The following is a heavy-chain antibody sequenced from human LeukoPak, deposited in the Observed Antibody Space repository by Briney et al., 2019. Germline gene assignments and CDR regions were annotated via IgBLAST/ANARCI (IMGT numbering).Heavy chain of an antibody. V-gene: IGHV3-30*02. Sequence: GGSLRLSCAGSGFTLRTYGMHWVRRAPGKGLEWVAVIGSDGSTKYYADSVKGRFSISRDNSKNTLYLQMNSLRAEDTAVYYCARDLSGIAGYTYGRGIDYWGQGTLVTVSS. J-gene: IGHJ4*02. CDR2: IGSDGSTK. D-gene: IGHD5-18*01. CDR3: ARDLSGIAGYTYGRGIDY. CDR1: GFTLRTYG.